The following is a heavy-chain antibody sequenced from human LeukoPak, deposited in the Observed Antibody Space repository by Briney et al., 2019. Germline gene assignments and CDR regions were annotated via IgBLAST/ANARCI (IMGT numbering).Heavy chain of an antibody. CDR1: GYIFTSYW. J-gene: IGHJ4*02. D-gene: IGHD5-12*01. V-gene: IGHV5-51*01. CDR3: ARLPGSGHATNFDY. Sequence: HGESLKISCKVSGYIFTSYWIAWVRQMPGKGLGWMGIIFPGDSDTRYSPSFQGQVTISADKSISTAYPQWSSLKASDTATYYCARLPGSGHATNFDYWGQGTLVTVSS. CDR2: IFPGDSDT.